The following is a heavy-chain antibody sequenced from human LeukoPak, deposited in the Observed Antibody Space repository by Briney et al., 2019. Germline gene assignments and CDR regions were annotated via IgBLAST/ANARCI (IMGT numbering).Heavy chain of an antibody. J-gene: IGHJ4*02. CDR1: GFTFSDHY. CDR3: ARDNRRYYYGSGSYLY. Sequence: GGSLRLSCAASGFTFSDHYMDWVRQAPGKGLEWVGRTRNKANSYTTEYAASVEGRFTISRDDSKNSLYLQMNSLRAEDTAVYYCARDNRRYYYGSGSYLYWGQGTLVTVSS. CDR2: TRNKANSYTT. D-gene: IGHD3-10*01. V-gene: IGHV3-72*01.